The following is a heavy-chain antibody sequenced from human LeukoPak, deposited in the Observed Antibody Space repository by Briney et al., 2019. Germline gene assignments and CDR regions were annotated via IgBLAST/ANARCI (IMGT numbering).Heavy chain of an antibody. J-gene: IGHJ5*02. D-gene: IGHD1-26*01. CDR1: GFTFSSYG. V-gene: IGHV3-30*18. Sequence: GGSLRLSSAASGFTFSSYGMHWVRQAPGKGLEWVAVISYDGSNKYYADSVKGRFTISRDNSKNTLYLQMNRLRAEDTAVYYCAKDYEVGPSNWFDPWGQGTLVTVSS. CDR3: AKDYEVGPSNWFDP. CDR2: ISYDGSNK.